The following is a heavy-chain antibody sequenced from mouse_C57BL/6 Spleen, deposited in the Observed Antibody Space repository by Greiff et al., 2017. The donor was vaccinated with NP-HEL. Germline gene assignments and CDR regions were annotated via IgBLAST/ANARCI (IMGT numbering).Heavy chain of an antibody. D-gene: IGHD4-1*01. Sequence: EVQRVESGGGLVQPGGSLKLSCAASGFTFSDYGMAWVRQAPRKGPEWVAFISNLAYSIYYADNVTGRFTISRENAKNTRYLEMSSLRSEDTAMDDCARRELGRGYAMDYWGQGTSVTVSS. V-gene: IGHV5-15*01. CDR3: ARRELGRGYAMDY. CDR1: GFTFSDYG. J-gene: IGHJ4*01. CDR2: ISNLAYSI.